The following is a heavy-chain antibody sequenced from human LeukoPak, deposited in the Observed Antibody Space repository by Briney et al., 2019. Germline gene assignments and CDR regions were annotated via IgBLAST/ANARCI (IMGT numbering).Heavy chain of an antibody. Sequence: SETLSLTCTVSGYSISSGYYWGWIRQPPGKGLEWIGSIYYSGSTYDNPSLKSRVTISVDTSKNQFSLKLSSVTAAGTAVYYCARALPYSGSYYDYFDYWGQGTLVTVSS. CDR2: IYYSGST. CDR1: GYSISSGYY. V-gene: IGHV4-38-2*02. J-gene: IGHJ4*02. CDR3: ARALPYSGSYYDYFDY. D-gene: IGHD1-26*01.